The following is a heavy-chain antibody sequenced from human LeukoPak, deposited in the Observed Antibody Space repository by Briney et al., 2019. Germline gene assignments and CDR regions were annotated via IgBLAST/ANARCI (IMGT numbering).Heavy chain of an antibody. Sequence: PGGSLRLSCAASGFTFSSYWMHWVRQAPGKGLVWVSRINSDGSSTSYADSVKGRFTISRDNAKNTLYLQMNSLRAEDTAVYYCARVMYDILTGYYNVDDYWGQGTLVTVSS. CDR1: GFTFSSYW. D-gene: IGHD3-9*01. V-gene: IGHV3-74*01. CDR3: ARVMYDILTGYYNVDDY. CDR2: INSDGSST. J-gene: IGHJ4*02.